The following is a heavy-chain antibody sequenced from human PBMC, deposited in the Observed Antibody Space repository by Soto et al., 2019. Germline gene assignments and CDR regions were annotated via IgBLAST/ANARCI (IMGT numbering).Heavy chain of an antibody. J-gene: IGHJ4*02. CDR2: ISSSSTI. CDR1: GFTFSTYS. D-gene: IGHD6-19*01. CDR3: ARERGSGWTFDY. V-gene: IGHV3-48*01. Sequence: EVQLVESGGDLVQPGGSLRLSCAASGFTFSTYSMNWVRQAPGKGLEWVSSISSSSTIYYADSVKGRFTISRDNVQNSLYMQRNSLRAEDTAVYYCARERGSGWTFDYWGQGTLVTVSS.